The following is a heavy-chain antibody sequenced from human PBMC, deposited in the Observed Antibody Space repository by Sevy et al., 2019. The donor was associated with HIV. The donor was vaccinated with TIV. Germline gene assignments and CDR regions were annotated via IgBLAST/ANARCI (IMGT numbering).Heavy chain of an antibody. V-gene: IGHV3-23*01. J-gene: IGHJ6*02. D-gene: IGHD2-15*01. CDR1: GFTFSSYW. CDR2: ISGSGRST. CDR3: AKGYCSGGSCPRDYYYYGMDV. Sequence: GGSLRLSCAASGFTFSSYWMNWVRQAPGKGLDWVSSISGSGRSTYYADSVEGRFTISRDNSKNTLSLQMNSLRADDTAVYYCAKGYCSGGSCPRDYYYYGMDVWGQGTTVTVSS.